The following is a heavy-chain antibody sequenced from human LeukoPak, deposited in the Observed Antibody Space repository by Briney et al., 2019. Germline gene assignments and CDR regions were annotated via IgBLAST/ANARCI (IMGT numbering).Heavy chain of an antibody. J-gene: IGHJ4*02. CDR1: GFTFSSYW. Sequence: GGSLRLSCAASGFTFSSYWMSWVRQAPGKGLEWVANIKQDGSEKYYVDSVKGRFTISRDNAKNSLYLQMNSLRAEDTAVYYCARARGSQQTVIWQWLNLDYWGQGTLVTVSS. CDR3: ARARGSQQTVIWQWLNLDY. V-gene: IGHV3-7*01. D-gene: IGHD6-19*01. CDR2: IKQDGSEK.